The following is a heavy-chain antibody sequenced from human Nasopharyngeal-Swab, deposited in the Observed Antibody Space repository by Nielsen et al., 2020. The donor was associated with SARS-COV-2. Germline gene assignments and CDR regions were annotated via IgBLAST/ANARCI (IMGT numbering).Heavy chain of an antibody. CDR3: ARGSGSYFVFDY. J-gene: IGHJ4*02. D-gene: IGHD1-26*01. Sequence: GESLKISCAASGFTFSTYAISWVRQAPGKGLEWVSVISGSDYSTHYADSVKGRFTISRDNSKNTVSLQMNSLRAEDTAIYYCARGSGSYFVFDYWGQGTLVTVSS. CDR1: GFTFSTYA. CDR2: ISGSDYST. V-gene: IGHV3-23*01.